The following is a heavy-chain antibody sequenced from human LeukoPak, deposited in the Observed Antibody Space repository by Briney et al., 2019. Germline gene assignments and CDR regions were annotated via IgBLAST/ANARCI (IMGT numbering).Heavy chain of an antibody. CDR3: ARDLPDTMTVVVPDALDI. D-gene: IGHD3-22*01. Sequence: RASVKVSCKASGYTFAGYYMHWVRQAPGQGLEWMGWINSHSGGTNYAQKFQGRVTMTRDTSINTAYLELSRLRSDDTAVYYCARDLPDTMTVVVPDALDIWGQGTMVTVSS. J-gene: IGHJ3*02. CDR2: INSHSGGT. V-gene: IGHV1-2*02. CDR1: GYTFAGYY.